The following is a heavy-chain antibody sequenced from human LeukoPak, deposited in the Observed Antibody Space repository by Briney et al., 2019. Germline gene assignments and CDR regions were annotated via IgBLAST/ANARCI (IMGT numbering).Heavy chain of an antibody. V-gene: IGHV1-18*01. CDR3: AREDWSGYWFDP. CDR1: GYTFTSYG. Sequence: ASVKVSCKASGYTFTSYGIGWVRQAPGQGLEWMGWISAYNGNTNYAQKLQGRVTMTTDTSTSTAYMELRSLRSDVTAVYYCAREDWSGYWFDPWGQGTLVTVSS. CDR2: ISAYNGNT. J-gene: IGHJ5*02. D-gene: IGHD3-3*01.